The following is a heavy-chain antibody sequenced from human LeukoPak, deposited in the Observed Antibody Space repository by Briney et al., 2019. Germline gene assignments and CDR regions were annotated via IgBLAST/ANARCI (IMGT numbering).Heavy chain of an antibody. Sequence: ASVKVSCKASGYTFTNYGISWVRQAPGQGLEWLGWISAYNGNINYAQKLQGRVTMTTERSTNTVYMELRSLKSDDTAVYYCARDPLTGGDAFDIWGQGTMVTVSS. D-gene: IGHD3-9*01. J-gene: IGHJ3*02. CDR3: ARDPLTGGDAFDI. V-gene: IGHV1-18*04. CDR1: GYTFTNYG. CDR2: ISAYNGNI.